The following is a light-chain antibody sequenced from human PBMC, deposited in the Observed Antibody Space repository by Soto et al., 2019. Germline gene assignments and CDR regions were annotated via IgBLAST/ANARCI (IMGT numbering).Light chain of an antibody. V-gene: IGKV4-1*01. J-gene: IGKJ5*01. Sequence: DIVLTQSPDSLVVSLGERATPNCKSIQSFLYSSNNKNYLAWYQQKPGQPPKLLIYWASTRESGVPDRFSGSGSGTDFTLTISSLQAEDVAVYYCQQYYSTPITFGQGTRLEIK. CDR1: QSFLYSSNNKNY. CDR2: WAS. CDR3: QQYYSTPIT.